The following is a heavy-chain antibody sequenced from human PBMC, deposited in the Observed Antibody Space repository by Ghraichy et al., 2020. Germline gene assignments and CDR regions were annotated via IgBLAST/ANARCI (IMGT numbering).Heavy chain of an antibody. CDR1: GFTFSSYV. Sequence: GGSLRLSCAASGFTFSSYVMSWVRQAPGKGLEWVSSISGSGSSTYDADSVKGRFTISRDNSKNMMYLQMNSLRAEDTAIYYCAKAHIQWEVLIDFDFWGQGTLVTVSS. CDR2: ISGSGSST. J-gene: IGHJ4*02. CDR3: AKAHIQWEVLIDFDF. V-gene: IGHV3-23*01. D-gene: IGHD1-26*01.